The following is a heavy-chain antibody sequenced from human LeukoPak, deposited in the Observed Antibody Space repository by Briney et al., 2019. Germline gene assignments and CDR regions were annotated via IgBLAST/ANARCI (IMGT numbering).Heavy chain of an antibody. Sequence: PSETLSLTCAVSGDSITSSNWWSWVRQPPGKGLEWIGEIYHSGSTNYNPSLKSRVTISVDKSKNQFSLQLSSATAADTAIYYCAGNFGGAFPYWGQGTLVSVSS. CDR1: GDSITSSNW. J-gene: IGHJ4*02. CDR3: AGNFGGAFPY. CDR2: IYHSGST. V-gene: IGHV4-4*02. D-gene: IGHD1-1*01.